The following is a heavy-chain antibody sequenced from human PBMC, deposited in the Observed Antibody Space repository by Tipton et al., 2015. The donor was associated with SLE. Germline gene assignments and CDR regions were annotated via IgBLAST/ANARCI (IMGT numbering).Heavy chain of an antibody. D-gene: IGHD1-1*01. V-gene: IGHV4-4*02. Sequence: TLSLTCDVSGGSISSNNWWSWVRQPPGKGLEWIGEIDHYGSTNYSPSLKSRVTISVDTSKNQFSLKLSSVTAADTAVYYCARGVLRPFYYWGQGTLVTVSS. CDR2: IDHYGST. CDR1: GGSISSNNW. CDR3: ARGVLRPFYY. J-gene: IGHJ4*02.